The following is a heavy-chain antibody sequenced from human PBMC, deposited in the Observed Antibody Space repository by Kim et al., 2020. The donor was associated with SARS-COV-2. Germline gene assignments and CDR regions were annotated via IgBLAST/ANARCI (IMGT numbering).Heavy chain of an antibody. CDR3: ARNPTTGTTVWTDY. J-gene: IGHJ4*02. V-gene: IGHV3-53*01. Sequence: ADSVKGRFNISRDNSKNTLYLQMNSLRAEDTAVYYCARNPTTGTTVWTDYWGQGTLVTVSS. D-gene: IGHD1-1*01.